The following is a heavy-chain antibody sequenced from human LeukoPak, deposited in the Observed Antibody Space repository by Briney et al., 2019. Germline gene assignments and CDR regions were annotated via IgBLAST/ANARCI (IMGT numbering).Heavy chain of an antibody. CDR2: IIPIFGTA. J-gene: IGHJ4*02. Sequence: SVKVSCKASEGTFSSYAISWVRQAPGQGLEWMGGIIPIFGTANYAQKFQGRVTITADESTSTAYMELSSLRSEDTAVYYRASMVRGVIDYWGQGTLVTVSS. CDR1: EGTFSSYA. V-gene: IGHV1-69*13. D-gene: IGHD3-10*01. CDR3: ASMVRGVIDY.